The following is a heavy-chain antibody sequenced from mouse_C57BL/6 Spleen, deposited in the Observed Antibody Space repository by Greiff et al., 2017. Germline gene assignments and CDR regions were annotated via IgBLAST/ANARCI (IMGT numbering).Heavy chain of an antibody. CDR2: ISSGSSTI. D-gene: IGHD1-1*01. J-gene: IGHJ4*01. V-gene: IGHV5-17*01. Sequence: VQLQESGGGLVKPGGSLKLSCAASGFTFSDYGMHWVRQAPEKGLEWVAYISSGSSTIYYADTVKGRFTISRDNAKNTLFLQMTSLTSEDTAMYYCALLTTVPYVMDYWGQGTTVTVSS. CDR3: ALLTTVPYVMDY. CDR1: GFTFSDYG.